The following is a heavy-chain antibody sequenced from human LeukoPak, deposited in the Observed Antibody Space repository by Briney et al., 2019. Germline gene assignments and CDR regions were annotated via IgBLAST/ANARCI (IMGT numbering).Heavy chain of an antibody. D-gene: IGHD3-16*02. CDR3: ARTSYYDYVWGSYHNWLDP. CDR2: VYTSGST. J-gene: IGHJ5*02. Sequence: SETLSLTCTVSGGSISSYYWSWIRQPPGKGLEWIGYVYTSGSTNYNPSLKSRVTISVDTSKNQFSLKLSSVTAADTAVYYCARTSYYDYVWGSYHNWLDPWGQGTLVTVSS. V-gene: IGHV4-4*09. CDR1: GGSISSYY.